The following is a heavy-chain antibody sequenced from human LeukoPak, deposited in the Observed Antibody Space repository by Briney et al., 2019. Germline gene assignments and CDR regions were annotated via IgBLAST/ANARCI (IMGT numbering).Heavy chain of an antibody. CDR1: GYSFTSYW. Sequence: GESLKISCKGSGYSFTSYWIGWVRQMPGKGLEWMGIIYPGDSDTRYSPSFQGQVTISADKFISTAYLQWSSLKASDTAMYYCARTTMVRGVIMGDFDYWGQGTLVTVSS. J-gene: IGHJ4*02. CDR3: ARTTMVRGVIMGDFDY. D-gene: IGHD3-10*01. CDR2: IYPGDSDT. V-gene: IGHV5-51*01.